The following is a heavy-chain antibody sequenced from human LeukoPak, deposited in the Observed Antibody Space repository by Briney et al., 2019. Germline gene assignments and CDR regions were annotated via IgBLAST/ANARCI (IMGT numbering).Heavy chain of an antibody. CDR1: GFTFSSYT. Sequence: GGSLRVSSAASGFTFSSYTMSWVRQAPGKGLEWVSGNSGSGGSTYYADSVKGGFTISRDNSKNTLYLQMNSLRAEDRDVYYCAKAGYCSSTSCYTPDYWGQGTLVTVSS. J-gene: IGHJ4*02. D-gene: IGHD2-2*02. CDR2: NSGSGGST. V-gene: IGHV3-23*01. CDR3: AKAGYCSSTSCYTPDY.